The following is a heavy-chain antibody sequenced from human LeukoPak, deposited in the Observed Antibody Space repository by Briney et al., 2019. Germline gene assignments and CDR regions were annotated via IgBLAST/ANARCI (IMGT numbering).Heavy chain of an antibody. D-gene: IGHD3-16*02. Sequence: GGSLRLSCAASGFTFSSYAMSWVRQAPGKGLEWVSAISGSGGSTYYADSVKGRFTISRDNSKNTLYLQMNSLRAEDTAVYYCAKVASYDYVWGSYRDDFDYWGQGTLVTVSS. CDR2: ISGSGGST. V-gene: IGHV3-23*01. CDR3: AKVASYDYVWGSYRDDFDY. J-gene: IGHJ4*02. CDR1: GFTFSSYA.